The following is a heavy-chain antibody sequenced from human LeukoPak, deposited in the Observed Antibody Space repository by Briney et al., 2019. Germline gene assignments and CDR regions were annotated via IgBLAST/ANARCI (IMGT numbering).Heavy chain of an antibody. CDR2: INHSGST. CDR3: ARFDGFVRTFDY. V-gene: IGHV4-34*01. Sequence: SETLSLTCAVYGGSFSGYYWSWIRQPPGKGLEWIGEINHSGSTNYNPSLESRVTISVDTSKNQFSLKLSSVTAADTAVYYCARFDGFVRTFDYWGQGTLVTVSS. CDR1: GGSFSGYY. D-gene: IGHD3-9*01. J-gene: IGHJ4*02.